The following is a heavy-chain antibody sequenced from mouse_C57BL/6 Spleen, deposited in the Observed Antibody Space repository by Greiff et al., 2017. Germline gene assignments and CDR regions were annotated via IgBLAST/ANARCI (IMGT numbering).Heavy chain of an antibody. V-gene: IGHV1-80*01. CDR2: IYPGDGDT. CDR3: ARSQAYYSNYYAMDY. D-gene: IGHD2-5*01. CDR1: GYAFSSYW. Sequence: QVQLQQSGAELVKPGASVKISCKASGYAFSSYWMNWVKQRPGKGLEWIGQIYPGDGDTNYNGKFKGKATLTADKSSSTAYMQLRSLTSEDSAVYFCARSQAYYSNYYAMDYWGQGTSVTVSS. J-gene: IGHJ4*01.